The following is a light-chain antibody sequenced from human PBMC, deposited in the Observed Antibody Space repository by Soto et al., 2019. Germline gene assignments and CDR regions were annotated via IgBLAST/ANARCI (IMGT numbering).Light chain of an antibody. CDR1: QSVSHF. J-gene: IGKJ1*01. Sequence: EIVLTQSPATLSLSPGERATLTCRASQSVSHFLAWYQQKPGQAPRLLIYGASTRATGIPARFSGSGSGTEFTLTISSLQSEDFAVYYCQQYNNWPRTFGQGTKVDI. V-gene: IGKV3-15*01. CDR2: GAS. CDR3: QQYNNWPRT.